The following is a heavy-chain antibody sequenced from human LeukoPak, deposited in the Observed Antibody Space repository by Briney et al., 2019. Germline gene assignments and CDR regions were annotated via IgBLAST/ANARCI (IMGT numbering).Heavy chain of an antibody. CDR3: ARNRRSYDSSGYQNYFAY. D-gene: IGHD3-22*01. CDR2: INYSGST. CDR1: GGSITSGAYY. Sequence: SETLSLTCTVSGGSITSGAYYWGWIRQPPGKGLEWIGSINYSGSTYSNPSLKSRVTISVDTSKNQFSLKLFSVTAADTAVYYCARNRRSYDSSGYQNYFAYWGQGTLVIVSS. J-gene: IGHJ4*02. V-gene: IGHV4-39*01.